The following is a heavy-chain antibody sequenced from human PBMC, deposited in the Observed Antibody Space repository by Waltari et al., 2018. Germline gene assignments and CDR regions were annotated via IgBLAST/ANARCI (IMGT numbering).Heavy chain of an antibody. CDR2: IYYSGST. CDR1: GGSISSYY. Sequence: QVQLQESGPGLVKPSETLSLTCTVSGGSISSYYWGWIRQPPGKGLEWIGYIYYSGSTNYNPSLKSRVTISVDTSKNQFSLKLSSVTAADTAVYYCARVGADFWSGYQYYFDYWGQGTLVTVSS. J-gene: IGHJ4*02. CDR3: ARVGADFWSGYQYYFDY. D-gene: IGHD3-3*01. V-gene: IGHV4-59*01.